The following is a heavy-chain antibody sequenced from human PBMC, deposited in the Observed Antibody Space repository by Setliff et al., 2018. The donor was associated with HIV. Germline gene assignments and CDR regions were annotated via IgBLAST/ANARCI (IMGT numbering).Heavy chain of an antibody. CDR2: INPSTSEV. CDR1: GYKFTSYW. V-gene: IGHV5-51*01. J-gene: IGHJ5*02. D-gene: IGHD6-19*01. Sequence: GESLKISCKDSGYKFTSYWVGWVRQMPGRGLEWMGFINPSTSEVRYRPSLQGQVTMSVDKSISTAFLQWSSLAATDTAMYYCVRDQIGDVQVAGTWGTWGQGTLVTVSS. CDR3: VRDQIGDVQVAGTWGT.